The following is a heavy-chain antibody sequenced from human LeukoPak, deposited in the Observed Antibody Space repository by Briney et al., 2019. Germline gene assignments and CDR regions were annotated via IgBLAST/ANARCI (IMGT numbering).Heavy chain of an antibody. J-gene: IGHJ4*02. CDR2: IYYSGST. D-gene: IGHD3-22*01. CDR1: GGSISSYY. CDR3: ARGSGLNYYDSSGYYYFDY. Sequence: SETLSLTCTVSGGSISSYYWSWIRQPAGKGLEWIGRIYYSGSTNYNPSLKSRVTISVDTSKNQFSLKLSSVTAADTAVYYCARGSGLNYYDSSGYYYFDYWGQGTLVTVSS. V-gene: IGHV4-4*07.